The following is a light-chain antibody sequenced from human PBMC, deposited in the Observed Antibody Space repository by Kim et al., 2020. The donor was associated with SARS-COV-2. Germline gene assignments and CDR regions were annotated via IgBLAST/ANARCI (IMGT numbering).Light chain of an antibody. CDR2: KAS. V-gene: IGKV1-5*03. CDR1: QSISSW. CDR3: QQYNSYPLT. J-gene: IGKJ4*01. Sequence: DIQMTQSPSTLSASVGDRVTITCRASQSISSWLAWYQQKPGKAPNLLIYKASSLESGVPSRFSGSGSGTEFTLTISSLQPDDFATYYCQQYNSYPLTCGGGTKVDIK.